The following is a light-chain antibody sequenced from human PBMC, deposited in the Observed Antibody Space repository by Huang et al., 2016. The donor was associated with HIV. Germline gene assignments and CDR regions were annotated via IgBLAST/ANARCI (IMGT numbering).Light chain of an antibody. CDR2: EAS. V-gene: IGKV3-15*01. Sequence: EIVMTQSPATLSVSPGERATLSCRASQSVSSDLAWYQQKPGQTPRLLIYEASTRATGIPARFSGSGSGTEFTLTISSLQSEDFALYYCQQYNNWPPITFGQGTRLEIK. CDR3: QQYNNWPPIT. CDR1: QSVSSD. J-gene: IGKJ5*01.